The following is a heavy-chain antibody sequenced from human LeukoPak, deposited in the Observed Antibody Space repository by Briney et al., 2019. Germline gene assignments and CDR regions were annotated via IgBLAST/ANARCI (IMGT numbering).Heavy chain of an antibody. CDR3: ARASDYGEQSADY. Sequence: KASCRVFEGTFTSYAFSGVGRAPGQGLGWMGGIIPIFGTANYAQKFQGRVTITADESTSTAYMELSSLRSEDTAVYYCARASDYGEQSADYWGQGTLVTVSS. D-gene: IGHD4-17*01. CDR1: EGTFTSYA. CDR2: IIPIFGTA. J-gene: IGHJ4*02. V-gene: IGHV1-69*01.